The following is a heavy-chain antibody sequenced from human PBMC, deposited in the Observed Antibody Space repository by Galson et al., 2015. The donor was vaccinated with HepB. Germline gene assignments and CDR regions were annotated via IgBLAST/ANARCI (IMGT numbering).Heavy chain of an antibody. CDR2: IYYSGST. D-gene: IGHD2-2*01. J-gene: IGHJ4*02. Sequence: IRQPPGKGLEWIGYIYYSGSTNYNPSLKSRVTISVDTSKNQFSLKLSSVTAAGTAVYYCARSGRVVVPAATPPFDYWGQGTLVTVSS. CDR3: ARSGRVVVPAATPPFDY. V-gene: IGHV4-59*01.